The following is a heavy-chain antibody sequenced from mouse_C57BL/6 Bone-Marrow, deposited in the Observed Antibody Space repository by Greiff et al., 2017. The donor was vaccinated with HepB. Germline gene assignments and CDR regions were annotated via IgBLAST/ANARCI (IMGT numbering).Heavy chain of an antibody. CDR3: ARGGNGYPFAY. CDR1: EYEFPSHD. CDR2: INSDGGST. D-gene: IGHD2-2*01. Sequence: EVKLMESGGGLVQPGESLKLSCESNEYEFPSHDMSWVRKTPEKRLELVAAINSDGGSTYYPDTMERRFIISRDNTKKTLYLQMSSLRSEDTALYDCARGGNGYPFAYWGQGTLVTVSA. V-gene: IGHV5-2*01. J-gene: IGHJ3*01.